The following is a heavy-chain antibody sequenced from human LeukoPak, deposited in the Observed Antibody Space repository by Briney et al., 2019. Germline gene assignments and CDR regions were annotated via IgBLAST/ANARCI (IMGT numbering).Heavy chain of an antibody. CDR1: GFTFSSYA. J-gene: IGHJ4*02. Sequence: PGGSLRLSCAASGFTFSSYAMNWVRQAPGKGLEWVSAISGSGGSTYYADSVKGRFTISRDNSKNTVYLQMNSLRAEDTAVYYRAKDDVPSNWGTLGLFDYWGQGTLVTVSS. CDR2: ISGSGGST. V-gene: IGHV3-23*01. D-gene: IGHD7-27*01. CDR3: AKDDVPSNWGTLGLFDY.